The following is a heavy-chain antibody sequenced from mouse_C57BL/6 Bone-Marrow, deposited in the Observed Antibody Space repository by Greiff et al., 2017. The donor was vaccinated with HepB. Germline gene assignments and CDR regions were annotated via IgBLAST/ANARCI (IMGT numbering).Heavy chain of an antibody. J-gene: IGHJ1*03. CDR1: GFTFSSYA. D-gene: IGHD1-1*01. V-gene: IGHV5-9-1*02. CDR3: TSEPLFTTIVADYWYFEV. Sequence: EVKLVESGEGLVKPGGSLKLSCAASGFTFSSYAMSWVRQTPEKRLEWVAYISSGGDYIYYADTVKGRFTISRDNARNTLYLQMSSLKSEDTAMYYCTSEPLFTTIVADYWYFEVWGTGTTVTVSS. CDR2: ISSGGDYI.